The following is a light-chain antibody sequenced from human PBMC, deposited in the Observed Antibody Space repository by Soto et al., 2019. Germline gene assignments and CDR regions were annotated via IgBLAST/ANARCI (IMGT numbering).Light chain of an antibody. CDR3: QQYGSSPRVT. Sequence: EIVLTQSPGTLSLSPGERATLSCRASQSVSSSYLAWYQQKPGQAPRLLLYGASSRAPGIPDRFSGGGSGRDFTLTISRLEPEDFAVYYCQQYGSSPRVTFGGGTKVEIK. J-gene: IGKJ4*01. CDR2: GAS. V-gene: IGKV3-20*01. CDR1: QSVSSSY.